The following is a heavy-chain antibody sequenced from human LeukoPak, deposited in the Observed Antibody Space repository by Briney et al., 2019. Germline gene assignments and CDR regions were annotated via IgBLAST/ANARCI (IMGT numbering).Heavy chain of an antibody. CDR3: AKSGYNRFDY. D-gene: IGHD5-24*01. CDR1: GITFSSYG. J-gene: IGHJ4*02. V-gene: IGHV3-23*01. Sequence: GGSLRLSCADSGITFSSYGMSWVRQAPGKGLEWVSSISSTGGTTYYADSVKGRFTISRDNSKNTLYLQMNSLRAEDTAVYYCAKSGYNRFDYWGQGTLVSVSS. CDR2: ISSTGGTT.